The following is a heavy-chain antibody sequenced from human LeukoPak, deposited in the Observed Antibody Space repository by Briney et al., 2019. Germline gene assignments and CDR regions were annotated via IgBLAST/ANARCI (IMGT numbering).Heavy chain of an antibody. CDR3: AKVPRDSDCY. CDR1: GGTFSAYW. J-gene: IGHJ4*02. D-gene: IGHD2-21*02. V-gene: IGHV3-7*01. CDR2: RNEDGSVK. Sequence: PGGSLRLSCAVSGGTFSAYWMAWVRQSPGKGLEWVAERNEDGSVKYYVDSMKGRFTISRDNAKNSLYLQMNSLGAEDTAVYYCAKVPRDSDCYWGQGTLVTVSS.